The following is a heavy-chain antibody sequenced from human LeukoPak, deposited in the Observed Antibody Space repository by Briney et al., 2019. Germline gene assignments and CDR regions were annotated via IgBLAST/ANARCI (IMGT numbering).Heavy chain of an antibody. CDR3: ARERSGWFGLNYFDY. CDR2: ISAYNRNT. D-gene: IGHD6-19*01. V-gene: IGHV1-18*01. J-gene: IGHJ4*02. Sequence: GASVKVSCTASGYTFISYGISRVRQAPGQGLEWMGWISAYNRNTNYAQKLQGRVTMTTDTSTSTAYMELRSLRSDDTAVYYCARERSGWFGLNYFDYWGQGTLVTVSS. CDR1: GYTFISYG.